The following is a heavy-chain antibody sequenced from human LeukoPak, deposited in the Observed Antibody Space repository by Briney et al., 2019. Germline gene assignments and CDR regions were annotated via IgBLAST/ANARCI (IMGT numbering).Heavy chain of an antibody. CDR1: GGSFSNYY. V-gene: IGHV4-34*01. CDR3: ARVWDY. J-gene: IGHJ4*02. CDR2: INHSGST. Sequence: SETLSLTCAVYGGSFSNYYWSWIRQPPGKGLEWIGEINHSGSTNYNPSLKSRVTISVDTSKKQFSLKLSSVTAADTAMYYCARVWDYWGQGTLVTVSS.